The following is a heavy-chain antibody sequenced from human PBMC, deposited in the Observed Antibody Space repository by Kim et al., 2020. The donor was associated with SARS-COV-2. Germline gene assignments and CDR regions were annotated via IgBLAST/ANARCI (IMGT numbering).Heavy chain of an antibody. J-gene: IGHJ4*01. CDR3: ARGNHDYSNYGAFDY. D-gene: IGHD4-4*01. Sequence: SETLSLTCTVSGASVSSGSYYWSWIRQPPGKGLEWIGYIYYSGSTNYNPSLKSRVTISVDTSKNQFSLKLSSVTAADTAVYYCARGNHDYSNYGAFDYWG. CDR2: IYYSGST. CDR1: GASVSSGSYY. V-gene: IGHV4-61*01.